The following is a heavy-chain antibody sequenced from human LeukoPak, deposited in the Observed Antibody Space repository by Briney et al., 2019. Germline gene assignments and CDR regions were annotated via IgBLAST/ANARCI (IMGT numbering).Heavy chain of an antibody. CDR3: ARGSSDCTSASCYNF. CDR2: MNPNSGNT. J-gene: IGHJ4*02. V-gene: IGHV1-8*01. CDR1: GYTFTSYD. Sequence: SVKVSCKASGYTFTSYDINRVRQATGQGLEWMGWMNPNSGNTGYAQNFQGRVTMTRDTSISTAYMELASLTSDDTAVYYCARGSSDCTSASCYNFWGQGTLVTVSA. D-gene: IGHD2-2*02.